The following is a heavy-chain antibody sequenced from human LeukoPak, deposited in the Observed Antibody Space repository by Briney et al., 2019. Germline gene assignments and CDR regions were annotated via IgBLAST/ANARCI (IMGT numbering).Heavy chain of an antibody. CDR1: GYSISSGCY. V-gene: IGHV4-38-2*01. CDR2: IYHSGST. J-gene: IGHJ5*02. CDR3: ARLIPRMTTVTTNWFDP. Sequence: PSETLSLTCAVSGYSISSGCYWGWIRQPPGKGLEWIGSIYHSGSTYYNPSLKSRVTISVDTSKNQFSLKLSSVTAADTAVYYCARLIPRMTTVTTNWFDPWGQGTLVTVSS. D-gene: IGHD4-11*01.